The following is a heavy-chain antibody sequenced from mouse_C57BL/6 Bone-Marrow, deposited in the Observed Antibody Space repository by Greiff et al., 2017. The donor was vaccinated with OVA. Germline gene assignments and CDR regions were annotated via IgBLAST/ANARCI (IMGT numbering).Heavy chain of an antibody. CDR3: ASREADYYGSSYWDFDV. CDR1: GYTFTDYN. CDR2: INPNNGGT. Sequence: VQLQQSGPELVKPGASVKIPCKASGYTFTDYNMDWVKQSHGKSLEWIGDINPNNGGTIYNQKFKGKATLTVDKSYSTAYMELSSLTSEDTEVDYCASREADYYGSSYWDFDVWGTGTTVTVSS. V-gene: IGHV1-18*01. D-gene: IGHD1-1*01. J-gene: IGHJ1*03.